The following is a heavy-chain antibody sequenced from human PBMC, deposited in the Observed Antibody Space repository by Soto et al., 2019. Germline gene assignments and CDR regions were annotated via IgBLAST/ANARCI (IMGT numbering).Heavy chain of an antibody. V-gene: IGHV3-30*18. D-gene: IGHD2-21*02. J-gene: IGHJ4*02. CDR2: ISYDGSNK. CDR1: GFTFSSYG. Sequence: QVQLVESGGGVVQPGRSLRLSCAASGFTFSSYGMHWVRQAPGKGLEWVAVISYDGSNKYYADSVKGRFTISRDNSKNTLYLQMNILSAEATAVYYCAKDSRIVVVTAPYDYWGQGTLVTVSS. CDR3: AKDSRIVVVTAPYDY.